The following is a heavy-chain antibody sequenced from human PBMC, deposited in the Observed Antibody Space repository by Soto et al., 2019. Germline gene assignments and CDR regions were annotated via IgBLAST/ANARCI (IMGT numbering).Heavy chain of an antibody. D-gene: IGHD6-25*01. V-gene: IGHV4-4*02. CDR3: ARVFSSGSGWMYYFDF. CDR2: IFHTGGT. J-gene: IGHJ4*02. CDR1: SDSIAGENW. Sequence: QVQLQESGPGLVKPSETLSLTCTVSSDSIAGENWWSWVRQPPGMGLEWIGEIFHTGGTNYNPSLKGRVTMEVDKSKNHFSIKLISATAADTAVYYCARVFSSGSGWMYYFDFWGQGTLVSVSS.